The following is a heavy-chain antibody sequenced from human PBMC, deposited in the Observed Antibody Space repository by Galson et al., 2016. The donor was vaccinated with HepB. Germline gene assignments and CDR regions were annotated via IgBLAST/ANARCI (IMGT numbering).Heavy chain of an antibody. Sequence: TLSLTCTVSGGSISSGNYYWSWIRQPAGKRLEWIGRVHTTGNTDYNSPLKSRPAISLDTSKNQFSLKVTSVTASDTAVYYCVKEAYTYGALHDYFEYWGQGTLVTVSS. CDR1: GGSISSGNYY. J-gene: IGHJ4*02. V-gene: IGHV4-61*02. CDR2: VHTTGNT. CDR3: VKEAYTYGALHDYFEY. D-gene: IGHD4/OR15-4a*01.